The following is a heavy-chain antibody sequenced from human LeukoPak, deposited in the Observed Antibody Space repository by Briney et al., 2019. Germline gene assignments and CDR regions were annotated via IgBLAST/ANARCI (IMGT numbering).Heavy chain of an antibody. CDR1: GFTFSSYS. V-gene: IGHV3-48*04. J-gene: IGHJ4*02. D-gene: IGHD1-26*01. CDR2: ISSSSSTI. Sequence: GGSLRLSCAASGFTFSSYSMNWVRQAPGKGLEWVSYISSSSSTIYYADSVKGRFTISRDNAKNSLYLQMNSLRAEDTAVYYCARENSGSYFSLGDFDYWGQGTLVTVSS. CDR3: ARENSGSYFSLGDFDY.